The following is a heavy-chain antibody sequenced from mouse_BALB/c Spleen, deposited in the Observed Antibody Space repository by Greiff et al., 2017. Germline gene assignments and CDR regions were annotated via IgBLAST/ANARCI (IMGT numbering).Heavy chain of an antibody. CDR1: GFNIKDTY. V-gene: IGHV14-3*02. D-gene: IGHD3-3*01. Sequence: VHVKQSGAELVKPGASVKLSCTASGFNIKDTYMHWVKQRPEQGLEWIGRIDPANGNTKYDPKFQGKATITADTSSNTAYLQLSSLTSEDTAVYYCARRDGDAMDYWGQGTSVTVS. J-gene: IGHJ4*01. CDR3: ARRDGDAMDY. CDR2: IDPANGNT.